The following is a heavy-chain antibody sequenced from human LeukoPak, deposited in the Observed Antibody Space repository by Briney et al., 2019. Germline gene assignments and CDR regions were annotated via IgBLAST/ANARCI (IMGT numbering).Heavy chain of an antibody. CDR1: GFTFSSYG. Sequence: GGSLRLSCAASGFTFSSYGMSWVRQAPGKGLEWVSAISGSASSTYYADSVKGRFTVSRDNSKSTVYLQMNSLRAEDTAVYYCAKWGPGYYYYIDVWGKGTTVTVSS. CDR3: AKWGPGYYYYIDV. V-gene: IGHV3-23*01. D-gene: IGHD3-16*01. CDR2: ISGSASST. J-gene: IGHJ6*03.